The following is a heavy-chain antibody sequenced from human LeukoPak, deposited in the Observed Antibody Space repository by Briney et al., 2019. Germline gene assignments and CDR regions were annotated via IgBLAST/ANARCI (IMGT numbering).Heavy chain of an antibody. D-gene: IGHD4-17*01. Sequence: GGSLRLSCAASGFTFSSYSMNWVRQAPGKGLEWVSSISSSSYIYYADSVKGRFTISRDNAKNSLYLQMNSLRAEDTAVYYCARAYGDSLNWFDPWGQGTLVTVSS. CDR2: ISSSSYI. J-gene: IGHJ5*02. CDR1: GFTFSSYS. CDR3: ARAYGDSLNWFDP. V-gene: IGHV3-21*01.